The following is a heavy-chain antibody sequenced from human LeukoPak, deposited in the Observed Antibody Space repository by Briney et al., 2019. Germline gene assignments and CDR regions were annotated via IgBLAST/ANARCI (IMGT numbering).Heavy chain of an antibody. CDR1: GFTFSNAW. CDR2: ISSSSSYT. V-gene: IGHV3-11*06. D-gene: IGHD3-10*01. J-gene: IGHJ5*02. Sequence: PGGSLRLSCAASGFTFSNAWMSWIRQAPGKGLEWVSYISSSSSYTNYADSVKGRFTISRDNAKNSLYLQMNSLRAEDTAVYYCARDLSVDYGSGSYYSWFDPWGQGTLVTVSS. CDR3: ARDLSVDYGSGSYYSWFDP.